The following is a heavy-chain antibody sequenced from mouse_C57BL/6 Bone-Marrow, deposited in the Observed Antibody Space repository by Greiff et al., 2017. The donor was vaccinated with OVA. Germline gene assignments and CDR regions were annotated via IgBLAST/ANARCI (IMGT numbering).Heavy chain of an antibody. J-gene: IGHJ1*03. CDR3: ARREETGTKWYFDV. Sequence: DVMLVESGGGLVKPGGSLKLSCAASGFTFSDYGMHWVRQAPEKGLEWVAYISSGSSTIYYADTVKGRFTISRDNAKNTLFLQMTSLRSEDTAMYYCARREETGTKWYFDVWGTGTTVTVSS. CDR2: ISSGSSTI. V-gene: IGHV5-17*01. D-gene: IGHD4-1*01. CDR1: GFTFSDYG.